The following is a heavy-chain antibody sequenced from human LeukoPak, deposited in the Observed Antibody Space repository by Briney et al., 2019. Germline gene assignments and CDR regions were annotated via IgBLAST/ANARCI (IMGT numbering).Heavy chain of an antibody. CDR1: GFTFSSYA. Sequence: GGSLRLSCAASGFTFSSYAMSWVRQAPGKGLEWVSAISGSGGSTYYADSVKGRFTISRDNSKNTLYLQMNSLRAEDTAVYYCARDSVATIPSYYYGMDVWGQGTTVTVSS. CDR2: ISGSGGST. J-gene: IGHJ6*02. CDR3: ARDSVATIPSYYYGMDV. D-gene: IGHD5-12*01. V-gene: IGHV3-23*01.